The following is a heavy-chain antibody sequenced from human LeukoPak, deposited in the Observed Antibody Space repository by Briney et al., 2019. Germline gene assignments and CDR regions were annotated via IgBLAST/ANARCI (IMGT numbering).Heavy chain of an antibody. CDR3: ARHEWNYVTYFDF. V-gene: IGHV4-39*01. CDR1: GGSISSSSYY. CDR2: ISYSGST. Sequence: PSETLSLTCTVSGGSISSSSYYWGWIRQPPWKGRGWIGSISYSGSTYYNPSLRNRITIFVDTSKNQFSLKLSSVTAADTAVYYCARHEWNYVTYFDFWGQGTRVTVSS. J-gene: IGHJ4*02. D-gene: IGHD1-7*01.